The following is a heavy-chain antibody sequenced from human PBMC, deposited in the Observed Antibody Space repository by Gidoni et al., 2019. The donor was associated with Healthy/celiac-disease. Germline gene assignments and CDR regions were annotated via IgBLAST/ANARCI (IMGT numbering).Heavy chain of an antibody. V-gene: IGHV3-66*01. CDR2: IYSGGST. CDR3: ARDVAGWYFDL. Sequence: EVQLVESGGGLVQPGGSLRLSCAASGFTVSSNYMSRVRQAPGKGLEWVSVIYSGGSTYYADSVKGRFTSSRDNSKNTLYLQMNSLRAEDTAVYYCARDVAGWYFDLWGRGTLVTVSS. CDR1: GFTVSSNY. J-gene: IGHJ2*01.